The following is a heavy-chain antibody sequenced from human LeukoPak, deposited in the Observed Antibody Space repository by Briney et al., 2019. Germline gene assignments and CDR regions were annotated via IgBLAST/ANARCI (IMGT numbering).Heavy chain of an antibody. Sequence: GRSLRLSCAVSGFTFRNYGMHWVRQAPGKGLEWVAVISYDESDKYYGDSVKDRFTISRDNSKNTLFLQMNSLRAEDTAVYFCAKDFRRADYYDSSGYYRMIDYWGQGTLVTVSS. CDR1: GFTFRNYG. CDR3: AKDFRRADYYDSSGYYRMIDY. J-gene: IGHJ4*02. D-gene: IGHD3-22*01. V-gene: IGHV3-30*18. CDR2: ISYDESDK.